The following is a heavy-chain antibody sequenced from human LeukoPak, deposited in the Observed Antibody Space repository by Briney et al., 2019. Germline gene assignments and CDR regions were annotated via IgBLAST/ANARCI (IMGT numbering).Heavy chain of an antibody. CDR1: GYSFTSYW. V-gene: IGHV5-51*01. CDR2: IYPGDSDT. J-gene: IGHJ4*02. Sequence: GESLQISCKGSGYSFTSYWIGCVRQLPGKGLEWMGIIYPGDSDTRYSPSFQGQVTISADKSISTAYLQWSRLKASDTAMYYCARPSGLFIIDYWGQGTLVTVSS. D-gene: IGHD3-10*01. CDR3: ARPSGLFIIDY.